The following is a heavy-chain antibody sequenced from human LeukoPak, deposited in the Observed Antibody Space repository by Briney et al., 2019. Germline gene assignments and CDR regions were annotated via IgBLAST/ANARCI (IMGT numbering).Heavy chain of an antibody. J-gene: IGHJ3*02. V-gene: IGHV1-2*04. CDR3: ARCRGGGSCSGAFDI. CDR1: GYTFTGYY. Sequence: GASVKVSCKASGYTFTGYYMHWVRQAPGQGLEWMGWINPNSGGTNYAQKFQGWVTMTRDTSISTAYMELSRLRSDDTAVYYCARCRGGGSCSGAFDIWGQGTMVTVSS. CDR2: INPNSGGT. D-gene: IGHD2-15*01.